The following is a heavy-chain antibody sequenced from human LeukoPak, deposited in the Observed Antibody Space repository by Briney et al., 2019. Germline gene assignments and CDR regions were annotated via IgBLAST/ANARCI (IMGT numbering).Heavy chain of an antibody. CDR1: GGSFSGYY. D-gene: IGHD6-13*01. CDR2: IYYSGST. J-gene: IGHJ3*02. V-gene: IGHV4-39*01. CDR3: ARHYSSSWYSAFHI. Sequence: SETLSLTCAVYGGSFSGYYWGWIRQPPGKGLEWIGSIYYSGSTYYNPSLKSRVTISVDTSNNQFSLKLTSVTAADTAVYYCARHYSSSWYSAFHIWGQGTMVTVSS.